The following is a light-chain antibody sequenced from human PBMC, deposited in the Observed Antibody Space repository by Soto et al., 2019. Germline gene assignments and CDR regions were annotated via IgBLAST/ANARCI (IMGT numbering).Light chain of an antibody. V-gene: IGKV1-39*01. CDR2: AAS. J-gene: IGKJ2*01. CDR1: QSISNK. Sequence: DIQMTQSPSSLSASVGDRVTIACRASQSISNKLNWYQQKPGKAPNLLIYAASSLQSGVPSRFSGSGSGTAFTLTISSLQPEDFATYYCQQSYSTPYTFGQGTKL. CDR3: QQSYSTPYT.